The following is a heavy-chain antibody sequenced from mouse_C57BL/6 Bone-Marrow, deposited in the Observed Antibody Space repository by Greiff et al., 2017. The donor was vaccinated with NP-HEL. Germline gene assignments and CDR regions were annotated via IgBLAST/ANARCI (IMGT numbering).Heavy chain of an antibody. CDR1: GYTFTSYW. CDR3: ARYGPYYFDY. V-gene: IGHV1-52*01. J-gene: IGHJ2*01. Sequence: VQLQQSGAELVRPGSSVKLSCKASGYTFTSYWMHWVKQRPIQGLEWIGNIDPSDSETHYNQKFKDKATLTVDKSSSTAYMQLSSLTSEDSAVYYCARYGPYYFDYWGQGTTLTVSS. D-gene: IGHD1-1*02. CDR2: IDPSDSET.